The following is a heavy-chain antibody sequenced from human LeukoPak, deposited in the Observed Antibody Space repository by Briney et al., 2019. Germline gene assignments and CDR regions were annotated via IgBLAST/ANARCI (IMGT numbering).Heavy chain of an antibody. CDR2: IYYSGST. CDR3: ARAGDSSGYYLNFDY. CDR1: GGSISSSSYY. V-gene: IGHV4-39*07. D-gene: IGHD3-22*01. J-gene: IGHJ4*02. Sequence: PSETLSLTCTVSGGSISSSSYYWGWIRQPPGKGLEWIGSIYYSGSTYYNPSLKSRVTISVDTSKNQFSLKLSSVTAADTAVYYCARAGDSSGYYLNFDYWGQGTLVTVSS.